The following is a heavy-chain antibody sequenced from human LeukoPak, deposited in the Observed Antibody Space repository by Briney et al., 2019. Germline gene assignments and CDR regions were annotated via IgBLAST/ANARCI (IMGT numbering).Heavy chain of an antibody. CDR3: ASVPSSWYPQGNDGHHDY. V-gene: IGHV1-8*01. Sequence: ASVKVSCKASGYTFPSYDINWVRQATGQGLEWMGWMNPNSGNTGYAQKFQGRVTMTRNTSISTAYMELSSLRSEDTAVYYCASVPSSWYPQGNDGHHDYWGQGTLVTVSS. D-gene: IGHD6-13*01. J-gene: IGHJ4*02. CDR1: GYTFPSYD. CDR2: MNPNSGNT.